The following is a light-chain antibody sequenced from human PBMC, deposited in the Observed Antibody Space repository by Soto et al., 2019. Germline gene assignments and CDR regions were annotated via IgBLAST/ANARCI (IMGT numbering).Light chain of an antibody. CDR2: DVS. V-gene: IGLV2-11*01. J-gene: IGLJ1*01. Sequence: LTQPRSVSGSPGQSVTISCTGTSSDVGGYNYVSWYQQHPGKAPKLMIYDVSKRPSGVPDRFSGSKSGNTASLTISGLQAEDEADYYCCSYAGSYSYVFGTGTKLTVL. CDR3: CSYAGSYSYV. CDR1: SSDVGGYNY.